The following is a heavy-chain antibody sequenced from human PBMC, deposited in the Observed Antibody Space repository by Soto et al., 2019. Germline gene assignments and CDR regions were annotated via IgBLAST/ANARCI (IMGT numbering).Heavy chain of an antibody. CDR1: GGSISSTTYS. CDR2: IYYSGST. J-gene: IGHJ3*02. CDR3: ASISTTVVTYDAFDI. V-gene: IGHV4-30-2*01. Sequence: QLQLQESGSGLVKPSQTLSLTCAVSGGSISSTTYSWSWIRQPPGKGLEWIGYIYYSGSTYYNPSLKSRVTISVDRSKNQFSLKLSSVTAADTAVHYCASISTTVVTYDAFDIWGQGTMVTVSS. D-gene: IGHD4-17*01.